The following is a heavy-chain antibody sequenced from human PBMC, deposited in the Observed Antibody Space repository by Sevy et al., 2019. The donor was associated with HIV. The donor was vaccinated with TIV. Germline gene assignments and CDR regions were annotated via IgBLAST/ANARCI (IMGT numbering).Heavy chain of an antibody. D-gene: IGHD2-8*01. CDR2: IYPDDSET. V-gene: IGHV5-51*01. Sequence: GKSLKISCKGSGYSFTRYWIAWVRQMPGKGLEWMGIIYPDDSETRNSPSFQGQVTISADKSISTAYLQWSSLRASYSAMYYCARLSCTSGICYLDYWGQGNSVTVSS. J-gene: IGHJ4*02. CDR3: ARLSCTSGICYLDY. CDR1: GYSFTRYW.